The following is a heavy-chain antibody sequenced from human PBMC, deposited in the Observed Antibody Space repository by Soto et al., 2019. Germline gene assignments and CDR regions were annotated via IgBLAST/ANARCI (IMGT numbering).Heavy chain of an antibody. J-gene: IGHJ4*02. Sequence: GESLKISCQGSGYSFSSYWIGWVRQMPGKGLEWMAFIDPHSNTKYSPSFEGQITISADKSISTAYLQWSSLKASDTAIYYCARRTYTSGWRHYFDYWGQGTLVTVSS. CDR2: IDPHSNT. V-gene: IGHV5-51*01. D-gene: IGHD6-19*01. CDR1: GYSFSSYW. CDR3: ARRTYTSGWRHYFDY.